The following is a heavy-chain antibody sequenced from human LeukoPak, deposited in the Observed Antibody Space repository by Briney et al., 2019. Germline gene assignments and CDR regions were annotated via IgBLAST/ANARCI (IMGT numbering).Heavy chain of an antibody. V-gene: IGHV3-23*01. Sequence: PGESLRLSCAAAGFTFSNYAMSWVRQAPGKGLEWVSIIIGSGGRTHYADSVKGRFTISRDNSENTLYLQMNSLRADDTAVYYCARNPGHDRGWYYFDYWGQGTLVTVSS. CDR1: GFTFSNYA. CDR2: IIGSGGRT. J-gene: IGHJ4*02. CDR3: ARNPGHDRGWYYFDY. D-gene: IGHD6-19*01.